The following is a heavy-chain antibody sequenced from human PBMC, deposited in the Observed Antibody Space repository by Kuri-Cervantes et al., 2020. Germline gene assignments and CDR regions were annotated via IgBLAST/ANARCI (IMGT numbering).Heavy chain of an antibody. Sequence: GSLRLSCTFYGASFSSYYWTWIRQPPGKGLEWIGEINHSGSSKYNSSLKSRVTISVDTSKNQFSLNVTSVTAADTAVYYCARPLKRWLQLGAFDIWGQGTMVTVSS. CDR1: GASFSSYY. CDR3: ARPLKRWLQLGAFDI. D-gene: IGHD5-24*01. CDR2: INHSGSS. J-gene: IGHJ3*02. V-gene: IGHV4-34*01.